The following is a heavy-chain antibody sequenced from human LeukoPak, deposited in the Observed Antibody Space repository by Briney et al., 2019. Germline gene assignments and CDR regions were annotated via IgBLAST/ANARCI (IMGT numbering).Heavy chain of an antibody. Sequence: SETLSLTCTVSGGSISSYSWSWVRQPPGKGLEWIAYMSYSGSTNYNPSLKSRVTISVDTSKKQFSLKLSSVTAADTAVYYCARHEGKLWFGETAMNYWGQGTLVTVSS. CDR2: MSYSGST. V-gene: IGHV4-59*08. CDR3: ARHEGKLWFGETAMNY. J-gene: IGHJ4*02. CDR1: GGSISSYS. D-gene: IGHD3-10*01.